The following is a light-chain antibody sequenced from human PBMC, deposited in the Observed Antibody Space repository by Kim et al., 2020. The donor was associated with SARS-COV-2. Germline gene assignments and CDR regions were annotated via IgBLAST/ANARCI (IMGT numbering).Light chain of an antibody. J-gene: IGKJ2*01. V-gene: IGKV3-20*01. CDR1: QSVSSNY. CDR3: QQYGTSPYT. Sequence: EIVLTQSPGTLSLSPGERATLSCRASQSVSSNYLAWYQQKPGQAPRLLIYTASNRATGIPDRFSGSGSGTDFTLTITGLEPEDFAVYYCQQYGTSPYTFGQGTKLEI. CDR2: TAS.